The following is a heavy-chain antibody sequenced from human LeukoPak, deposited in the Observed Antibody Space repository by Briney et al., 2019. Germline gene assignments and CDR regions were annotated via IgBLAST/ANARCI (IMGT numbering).Heavy chain of an antibody. CDR3: ARGPGVKGRSSSPDY. CDR1: GFTLSSYS. J-gene: IGHJ4*02. V-gene: IGHV3-48*01. Sequence: GGSLRLSCAASGFTLSSYSMNWVRQAPGKGLEWVSYISSSSGTIYDADSVKGRFTISRDNAKNSVYLQMNSLRAEDTAVYYCARGPGVKGRSSSPDYWGLGTLVTVSS. CDR2: ISSSSGTI. D-gene: IGHD6-13*01.